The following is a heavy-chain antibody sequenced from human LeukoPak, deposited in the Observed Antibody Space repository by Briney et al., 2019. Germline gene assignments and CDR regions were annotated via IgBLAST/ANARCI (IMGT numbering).Heavy chain of an antibody. Sequence: GGSLRLSCAASGFTISRYWMTWVRQAPGKGLEWVANIKQDGSEKDYVDSVKGRFTISRDNAESSLYLQMNSLRAEDTAVYYCAKLGDDYWGQGTLVTVSS. D-gene: IGHD3-10*01. CDR3: AKLGDDY. V-gene: IGHV3-7*01. CDR2: IKQDGSEK. CDR1: GFTISRYW. J-gene: IGHJ4*02.